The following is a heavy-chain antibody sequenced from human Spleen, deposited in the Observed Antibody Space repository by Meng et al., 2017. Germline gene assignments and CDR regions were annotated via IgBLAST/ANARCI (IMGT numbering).Heavy chain of an antibody. CDR3: ARAIGTNRISSGYVQGAFDI. J-gene: IGHJ3*02. CDR2: ISISGSTI. V-gene: IGHV3-11*04. Sequence: VPAVAACVVVVEPEGAPVLTCAASVFTFINSYMSWIRKAPRKWLGWVSYISISGSTIYYADSVKSRFTISRDNAKTSLYLQMNSLRAEDTAVYYCARAIGTNRISSGYVQGAFDIWGQGTMVTVSS. D-gene: IGHD5-12*01. CDR1: VFTFINSY.